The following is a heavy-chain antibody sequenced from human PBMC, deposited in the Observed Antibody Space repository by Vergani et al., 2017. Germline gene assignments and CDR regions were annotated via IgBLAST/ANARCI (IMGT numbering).Heavy chain of an antibody. V-gene: IGHV3-30*03. Sequence: QVQLVESGGGVVQPGRSLRLSCAASGFTFSSYGMHWVRQAPGKGLEWVAVISYDGSNKYYADSVKGRFTISRDNSKNTLYLQMNSLRAEDTAVYYCARDPLYYYDSSGPYGMDVWGQGTTVTVSS. J-gene: IGHJ6*02. D-gene: IGHD3-22*01. CDR2: ISYDGSNK. CDR3: ARDPLYYYDSSGPYGMDV. CDR1: GFTFSSYG.